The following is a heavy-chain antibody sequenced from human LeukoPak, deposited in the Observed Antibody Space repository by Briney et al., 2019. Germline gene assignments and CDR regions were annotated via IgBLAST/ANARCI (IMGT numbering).Heavy chain of an antibody. D-gene: IGHD6-19*01. CDR1: GGSISGYY. CDR2: IYHTGRT. CDR3: AKEAAVAGMGRVNWFDP. J-gene: IGHJ5*02. V-gene: IGHV4-59*01. Sequence: SETLSLTCTVSGGSISGYYWSWIRQPPGGGLGWIGYIYHTGRTNYNLSLKSRLTISIDTSKNQFSLSLTSVTAADTAVYYCAKEAAVAGMGRVNWFDPWGQGTLVTVSS.